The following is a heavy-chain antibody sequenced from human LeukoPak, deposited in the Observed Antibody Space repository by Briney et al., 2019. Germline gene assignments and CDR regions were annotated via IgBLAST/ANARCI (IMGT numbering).Heavy chain of an antibody. D-gene: IGHD2-2*01. CDR1: GFTFSSYA. J-gene: IGHJ4*02. CDR2: ISYDGSNK. CDR3: ARDRSDVAIVVVPAPPEVDY. Sequence: GGSLRLSCAASGFTFSSYAMHWVRQAPGKGLEWVAVISYDGSNKYYADSVKGRFTISRDNSKNTLYLQMNSLRAEDTAGYYFARDRSDVAIVVVPAPPEVDYWGQGTLVTVSS. V-gene: IGHV3-30*04.